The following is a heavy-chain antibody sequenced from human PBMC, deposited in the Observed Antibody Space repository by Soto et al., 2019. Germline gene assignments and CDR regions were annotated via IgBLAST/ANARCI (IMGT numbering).Heavy chain of an antibody. D-gene: IGHD1-26*01. V-gene: IGHV4-38-2*01. CDR1: GYSISSGYY. J-gene: IGHJ4*01. Sequence: PSETLSLTCGVSGYSISSGYYWGWIRQPPGKGLEWIGSAYYTGSTYYNPSLKNRVTISVDPSKNHFSLRLSSVTAADTAVYYCARGTGQSGSDCYFDYWGPGTLVTVSS. CDR2: AYYTGST. CDR3: ARGTGQSGSDCYFDY.